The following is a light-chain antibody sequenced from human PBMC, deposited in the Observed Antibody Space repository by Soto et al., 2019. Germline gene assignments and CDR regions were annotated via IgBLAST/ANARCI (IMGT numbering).Light chain of an antibody. V-gene: IGKV1-5*03. J-gene: IGKJ1*01. CDR3: QQYNSLWT. CDR2: KAS. Sequence: DIQMTQSPSTLSASVGDRVTITCRASQSISSWLAWYQQKPGKAPKLLIYKASSLESGVPSRFSGSGSGTEFTLTISSLQPDDFATYYCQQYNSLWTFGQGTKVXX. CDR1: QSISSW.